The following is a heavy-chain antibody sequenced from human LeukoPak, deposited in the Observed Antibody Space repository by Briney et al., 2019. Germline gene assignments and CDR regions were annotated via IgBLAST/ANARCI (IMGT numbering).Heavy chain of an antibody. CDR3: AKGRVRFLEWLIPDDGFDY. D-gene: IGHD3-3*01. J-gene: IGHJ4*02. Sequence: PGGSLRLSCAASGFTFDGYAMHWVRQAPGKGLEWVSGISWNSGSIGHADSVKGRFTISRDNAKNPLYLQMNSLRAEDTALYYCAKGRVRFLEWLIPDDGFDYWGQGTLVTVSS. CDR2: ISWNSGSI. V-gene: IGHV3-9*01. CDR1: GFTFDGYA.